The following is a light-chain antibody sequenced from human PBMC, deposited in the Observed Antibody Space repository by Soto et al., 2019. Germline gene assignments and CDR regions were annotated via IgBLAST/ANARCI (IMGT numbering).Light chain of an antibody. CDR2: EVS. CDR3: SSYASSNNWV. J-gene: IGLJ3*02. CDR1: SSDVGGYNF. V-gene: IGLV2-8*01. Sequence: QSALTQPPSASGSPGQSVTISCTGTSSDVGGYNFVSWYQQHPGKAPKLVIYEVSKRPSGVPDRFSGSKSGNTASLTVSGLQAEDEADYYCSSYASSNNWVFGGGTKLTVL.